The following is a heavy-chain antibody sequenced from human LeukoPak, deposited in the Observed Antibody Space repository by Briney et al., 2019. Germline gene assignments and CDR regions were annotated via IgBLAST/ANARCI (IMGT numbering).Heavy chain of an antibody. CDR1: GFSFSSYA. CDR3: AKDGTSSGWYFDY. Sequence: PGGSLRLSCAASGFSFSSYAMSWVCQAPGKGLEWVSGISGSGGRTYYADSVKGRFTISRDNSKNTLYVQMNSLRAEDTAVYYCAKDGTSSGWYFDYWGQGTLVTVSS. V-gene: IGHV3-23*01. D-gene: IGHD6-19*01. CDR2: ISGSGGRT. J-gene: IGHJ4*02.